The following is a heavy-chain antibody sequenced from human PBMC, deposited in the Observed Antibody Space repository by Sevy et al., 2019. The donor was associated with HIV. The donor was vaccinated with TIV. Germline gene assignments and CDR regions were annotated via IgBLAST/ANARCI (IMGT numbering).Heavy chain of an antibody. V-gene: IGHV3-30-3*01. Sequence: GGSLRLSCAASGFTFSTHAMHWVRQAPGKGLEWVAIISYDGSIEYYPDSVKGRFTISRDDSKNTLYLQMNSLRAEDTALYYCARDLGYASNGYLPLFDNWGQGTLVTVSS. CDR3: ARDLGYASNGYLPLFDN. CDR2: ISYDGSIE. CDR1: GFTFSTHA. J-gene: IGHJ4*02. D-gene: IGHD3-22*01.